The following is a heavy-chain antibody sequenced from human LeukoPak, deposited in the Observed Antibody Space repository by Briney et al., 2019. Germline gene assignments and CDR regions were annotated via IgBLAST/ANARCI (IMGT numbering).Heavy chain of an antibody. Sequence: ASVKVSCKASGGTFSSYAISWVRQAPGQGLEWMGGIIPIFGTANYAQKFQGRVTITADKSTSTAYMELSSLRSEDTAVYYCARDRDGTYCGGDCYWGYYYYGMDVWGQGTTVTVSS. J-gene: IGHJ6*02. CDR1: GGTFSSYA. CDR2: IIPIFGTA. CDR3: ARDRDGTYCGGDCYWGYYYYGMDV. V-gene: IGHV1-69*06. D-gene: IGHD2-21*02.